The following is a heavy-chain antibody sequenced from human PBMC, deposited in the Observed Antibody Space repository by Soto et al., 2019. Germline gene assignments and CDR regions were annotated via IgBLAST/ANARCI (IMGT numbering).Heavy chain of an antibody. Sequence: SETQSLTCTVAGGKISGYDWSWIRKKTGKGLEWIGYIYYSGSTNYNPSLKSRVTISVDTSKNQFSLKLSSVTAADTAVYYCARASVLMVYALEYYFDYWGQGTLVTSPQ. D-gene: IGHD2-8*01. CDR1: GGKISGYD. CDR2: IYYSGST. CDR3: ARASVLMVYALEYYFDY. V-gene: IGHV4-59*01. J-gene: IGHJ4*02.